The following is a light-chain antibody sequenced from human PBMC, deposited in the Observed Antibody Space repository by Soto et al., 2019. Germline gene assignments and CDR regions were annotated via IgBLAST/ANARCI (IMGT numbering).Light chain of an antibody. V-gene: IGKV1-5*03. CDR1: QSISPW. Sequence: DIQVTQSPSTLSASVGDSVTITCRASQSISPWSAWYQQKPGKAPTLLIYKASSLEGGVPSRFSGSGSGTDFNITISSLQPDDFATYYCQQYNTYPLTFGGGTTVEIK. CDR3: QQYNTYPLT. J-gene: IGKJ4*01. CDR2: KAS.